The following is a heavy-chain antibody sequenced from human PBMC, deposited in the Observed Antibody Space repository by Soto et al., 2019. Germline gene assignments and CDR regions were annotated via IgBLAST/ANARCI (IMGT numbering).Heavy chain of an antibody. CDR1: GYTFNIYW. CDR3: ARQDGDGMFYFDY. D-gene: IGHD4-17*01. Sequence: GESLKISCKGSGYTFNIYWIAWVRQMPGKGLEWMGVIYPVDSDTRYSPSFQGQVTISVDKSINTAYLQWSSLQASDTAIYYCARQDGDGMFYFDYWGQGNPVTVS. V-gene: IGHV5-51*01. CDR2: IYPVDSDT. J-gene: IGHJ4*02.